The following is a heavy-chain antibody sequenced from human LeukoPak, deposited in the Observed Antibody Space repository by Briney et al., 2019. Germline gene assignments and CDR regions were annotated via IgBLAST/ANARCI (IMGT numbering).Heavy chain of an antibody. CDR2: IYYSGST. V-gene: IGHV4-30-4*01. J-gene: IGHJ3*02. Sequence: PSETLSLTCTVSGGSISSGDYYWSWIRQPPGKGLEWIGYIYYSGSTYYNPSLKSRVTVSVDTSKNQFSLKLSSVTAADTVVYYCAREAYGGNVAFDIWGQGTMVTVSS. CDR1: GGSISSGDYY. CDR3: AREAYGGNVAFDI. D-gene: IGHD4-23*01.